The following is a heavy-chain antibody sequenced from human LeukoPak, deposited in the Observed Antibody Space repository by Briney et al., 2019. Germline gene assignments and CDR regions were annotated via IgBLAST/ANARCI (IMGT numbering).Heavy chain of an antibody. D-gene: IGHD3-22*01. Sequence: GASVKVSCKASGYTFTGYYRHWVRQAPGQGLEWMGWINPNSGGTNYAQKFQGRVTMTRDTSISTAYMELSRLRSDDTAVYYCAREGRGDYYGSSGNWFDPWGQGALVTVSS. V-gene: IGHV1-2*02. J-gene: IGHJ5*02. CDR3: AREGRGDYYGSSGNWFDP. CDR1: GYTFTGYY. CDR2: INPNSGGT.